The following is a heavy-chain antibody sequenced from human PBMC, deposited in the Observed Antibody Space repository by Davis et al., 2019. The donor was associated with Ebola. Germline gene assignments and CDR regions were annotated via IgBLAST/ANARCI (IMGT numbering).Heavy chain of an antibody. D-gene: IGHD4-17*01. CDR1: GFTFSSYA. CDR3: ARDQIKTTVTSDAFAI. V-gene: IGHV3-30-3*01. Sequence: GGSLRLSCAASGFTFSSYAMHWVRQAPGKGLEWVAVISYDGSNKYYADSVKGRFTISRDNAKNSLYLQMNSLRAEDTAMYYCARDQIKTTVTSDAFAIWGQGTMVTVSS. J-gene: IGHJ3*02. CDR2: ISYDGSNK.